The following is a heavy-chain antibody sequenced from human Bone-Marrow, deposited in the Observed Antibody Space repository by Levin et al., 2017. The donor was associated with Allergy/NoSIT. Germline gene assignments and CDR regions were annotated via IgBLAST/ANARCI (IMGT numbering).Heavy chain of an antibody. CDR2: IKRDESEK. J-gene: IGHJ4*02. D-gene: IGHD6-13*01. CDR1: GFTFSEHW. Sequence: GESLKISCAASGFTFSEHWMSWVRQAPGKGLEWVANIKRDESEKYYVGSVKGRFTISRDNTKNSVYLEMNSLRAEDTAVYYCATSKAAPGNDWGQGTLVTVSS. CDR3: ATSKAAPGND. V-gene: IGHV3-7*03.